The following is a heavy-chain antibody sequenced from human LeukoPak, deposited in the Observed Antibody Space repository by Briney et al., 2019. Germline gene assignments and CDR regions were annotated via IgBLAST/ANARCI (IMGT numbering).Heavy chain of an antibody. CDR2: IWYDGSNK. D-gene: IGHD2-2*01. CDR3: ALGYCSSTSCRSPEDYYYYMDV. CDR1: GFTFSSYG. Sequence: GGSLRLSCAASGFTFSSYGMHWVRQAPGKGLEWVAVIWYDGSNKYYADSVKGRFTISRDNSKNTLYLQMNSLRAEDTAVYYCALGYCSSTSCRSPEDYYYYMDVWGKGTTVTVSS. V-gene: IGHV3-33*01. J-gene: IGHJ6*03.